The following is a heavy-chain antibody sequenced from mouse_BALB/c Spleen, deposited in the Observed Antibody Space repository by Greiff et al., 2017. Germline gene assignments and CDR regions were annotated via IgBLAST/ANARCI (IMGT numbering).Heavy chain of an antibody. CDR1: GFTFSSFG. CDR2: ISSYSSTI. Sequence: DVKLVESGGGLVQPGGSRKLSCAASGFTFSSFGMHWVRQAPEKGLEWVAYISSYSSTIYYADTVKGRFTISRDNPKNTLFLQMTSLRSEDTAMYYCAGTITTATIFHWYFDVWGAGTTVTVSS. V-gene: IGHV5-17*02. J-gene: IGHJ1*01. D-gene: IGHD1-2*01. CDR3: AGTITTATIFHWYFDV.